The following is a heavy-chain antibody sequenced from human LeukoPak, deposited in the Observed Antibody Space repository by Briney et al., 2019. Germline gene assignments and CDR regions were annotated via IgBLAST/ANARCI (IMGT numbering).Heavy chain of an antibody. V-gene: IGHV1-24*01. D-gene: IGHD1-26*01. J-gene: IGHJ4*02. Sequence: ASVRVSCKVSGYTLTELSMHWVRQAPGKGLEWMGGFDPEDGETIYAQKFQGGVTMTEDTSTDTAYMELSSLRSEDTAVYYCATGYHSGNDYWGQGTLVTVSS. CDR2: FDPEDGET. CDR1: GYTLTELS. CDR3: ATGYHSGNDY.